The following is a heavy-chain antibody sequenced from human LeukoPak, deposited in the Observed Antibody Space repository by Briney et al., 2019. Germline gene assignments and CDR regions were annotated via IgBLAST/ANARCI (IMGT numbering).Heavy chain of an antibody. CDR3: ARRGGDCTNGVCYLFDY. J-gene: IGHJ4*02. D-gene: IGHD2-8*01. CDR2: IYYSGST. Sequence: SETLSLTCTVSGGSISSSSYYWGWIRQPPVKGLEWIGSIYYSGSTYYNPSLKSRVTISVDTSKNQFSLKLSSVTAADTAVYYCARRGGDCTNGVCYLFDYWGQGTLVTVSS. V-gene: IGHV4-39*01. CDR1: GGSISSSSYY.